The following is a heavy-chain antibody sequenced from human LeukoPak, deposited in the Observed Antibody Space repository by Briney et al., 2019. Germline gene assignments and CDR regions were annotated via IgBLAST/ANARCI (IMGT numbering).Heavy chain of an antibody. CDR2: ISGGGVTT. CDR3: ARNQQLGGHSYYYYGMDV. D-gene: IGHD3-16*01. CDR1: GFTSIAYA. V-gene: IGHV3-23*01. J-gene: IGHJ6*02. Sequence: GGSLRLSCVGSGFTSIAYALTWARQDPGKGLEWVSGISGGGVTTYYADSVKGRFTISRDNSKNTLYLQMNSLRADDTAIYYCARNQQLGGHSYYYYGMDVWGQGTTVTVSS.